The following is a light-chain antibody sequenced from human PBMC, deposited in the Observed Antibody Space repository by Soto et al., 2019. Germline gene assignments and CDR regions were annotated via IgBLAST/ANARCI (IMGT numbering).Light chain of an antibody. J-gene: IGLJ3*02. V-gene: IGLV2-23*03. CDR1: SSDVGSYNL. Sequence: QSALTQPASVSGSPGQSITISCTGTSSDVGSYNLVSWYQQHPGKAPKLMIYEGSKRPSGVSNRFSGSKSGNTASLTIYGLRAEDEADYYCCSYASSSTFWVFGGGTKLTVL. CDR3: CSYASSSTFWV. CDR2: EGS.